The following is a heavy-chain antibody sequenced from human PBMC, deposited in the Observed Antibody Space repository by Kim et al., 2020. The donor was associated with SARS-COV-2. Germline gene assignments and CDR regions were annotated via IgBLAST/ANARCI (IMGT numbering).Heavy chain of an antibody. CDR3: ARGKPRGYGPNWFDP. D-gene: IGHD5-12*01. Sequence: VKGRLTTSRDNSKNTLYLPMNSLVSEDTAVYYCARGKPRGYGPNWFDPWGQGTLVTVSS. V-gene: IGHV3-30*07. J-gene: IGHJ5*02.